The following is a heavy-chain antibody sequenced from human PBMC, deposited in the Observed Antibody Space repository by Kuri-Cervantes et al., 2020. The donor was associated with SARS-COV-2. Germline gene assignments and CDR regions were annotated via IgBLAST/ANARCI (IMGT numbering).Heavy chain of an antibody. CDR2: INPSGGST. D-gene: IGHD6-6*01. J-gene: IGHJ6*03. CDR1: GYTFTSYG. CDR3: ARGHSSSPGYYYYYYMDV. V-gene: IGHV1-18*01. Sequence: ASVKASCKASGYTFTSYGISWVRQAPGQGLEWMGIINPSGGSTSYAQKFQGRVTMTTDTSTSTAYMELRSLRSDDTAVYYCARGHSSSPGYYYYYYMDVWGKGTTVTVSS.